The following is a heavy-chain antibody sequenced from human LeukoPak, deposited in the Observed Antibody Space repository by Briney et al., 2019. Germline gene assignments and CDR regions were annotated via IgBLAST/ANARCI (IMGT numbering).Heavy chain of an antibody. CDR2: IKQDGSEK. V-gene: IGHV3-7*01. Sequence: PGGSLRLSCAASGSTFSSYWMSWVRQAPGKGLEWVANIKQDGSEKYYVDSVKGRFTISRDNAKNSLYLQMNSLRAEDTAVYYCARDVGGSYIDYWGQGTLVTVSS. D-gene: IGHD1-26*01. J-gene: IGHJ4*02. CDR1: GSTFSSYW. CDR3: ARDVGGSYIDY.